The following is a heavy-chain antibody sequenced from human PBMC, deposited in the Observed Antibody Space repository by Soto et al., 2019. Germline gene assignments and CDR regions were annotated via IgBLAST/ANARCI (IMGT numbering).Heavy chain of an antibody. CDR2: IYYSGST. V-gene: IGHV4-61*01. CDR1: GGSVSSGSYY. CDR3: ARFTGVGATTVDY. J-gene: IGHJ4*02. Sequence: TSETLSLTCTVSGGSVSSGSYYWSWIRQPPGKGLEWIGYIYYSGSTNYNPSLKSRVTISVDTSKNQFSLKLSSVTAADTAVYYCARFTGVGATTVDYWGQGTLVTV. D-gene: IGHD1-26*01.